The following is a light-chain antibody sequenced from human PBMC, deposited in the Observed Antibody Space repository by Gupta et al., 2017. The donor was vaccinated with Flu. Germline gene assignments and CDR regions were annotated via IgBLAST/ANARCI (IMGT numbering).Light chain of an antibody. CDR1: QSLSVY. Sequence: DSATLSCRASQSLSVYLAWYQQRPGQSPRLLIYDVSVRATGIPVRFSGSGSGTDFTLTISTLEPEDFGFYYCQQRSNAPPLTFGGGTRVEIK. CDR2: DVS. J-gene: IGKJ4*01. CDR3: QQRSNAPPLT. V-gene: IGKV3-11*01.